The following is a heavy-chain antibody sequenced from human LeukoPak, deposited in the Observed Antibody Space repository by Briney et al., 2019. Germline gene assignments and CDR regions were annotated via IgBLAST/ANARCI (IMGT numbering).Heavy chain of an antibody. CDR3: ARGGYNYYMDV. CDR2: IYYSGST. V-gene: IGHV4-59*01. Sequence: SETLSLTCTVSGGSISSYYWSWIRQPPGKGLEWIGYIYYSGSTNYNPSRKSRVTISVDTSKNQFSLKLSSVTAADTAVYYCARGGYNYYMDVWGKGTTVTVSS. D-gene: IGHD5-12*01. J-gene: IGHJ6*03. CDR1: GGSISSYY.